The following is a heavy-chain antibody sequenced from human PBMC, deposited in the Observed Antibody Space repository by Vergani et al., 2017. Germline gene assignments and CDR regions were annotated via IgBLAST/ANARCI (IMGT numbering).Heavy chain of an antibody. CDR1: GFTFRSYG. Sequence: QVQLVESGGGVVQPGRSLRLSCAASGFTFRSYGMHWVRQAPGKGLEWVAVISYDGSNKYYADSVKGRFTISRDNSKNTLYLQMNSLRAEDTAVYYCAKAGDYYDSSGYYSPSYFDYWGQGTLVTVSS. V-gene: IGHV3-30*18. CDR3: AKAGDYYDSSGYYSPSYFDY. J-gene: IGHJ4*02. D-gene: IGHD3-22*01. CDR2: ISYDGSNK.